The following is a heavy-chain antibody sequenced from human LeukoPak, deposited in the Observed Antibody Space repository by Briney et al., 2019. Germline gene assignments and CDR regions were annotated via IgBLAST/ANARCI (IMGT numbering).Heavy chain of an antibody. J-gene: IGHJ3*01. CDR2: IWYDGSKK. D-gene: IGHD4-17*01. Sequence: GGSLRLSCAASGFMFGNYGMHWVRQAPGQGLEWVALIWYDGSKKYYADSVKGRFTVSRDNSENTLYLQMNSLRADDTAVYYCATTTRGGAFDVGGQGTMVTVSS. CDR3: ATTTRGGAFDV. CDR1: GFMFGNYG. V-gene: IGHV3-33*01.